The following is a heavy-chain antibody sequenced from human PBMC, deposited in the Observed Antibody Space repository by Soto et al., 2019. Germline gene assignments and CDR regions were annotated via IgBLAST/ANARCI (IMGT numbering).Heavy chain of an antibody. CDR3: ARHSMGRSYTHYYYYYDMDV. CDR2: IYYSGST. J-gene: IGHJ6*02. CDR1: GGSISSYY. Sequence: SETLSLTCTVSGGSISSYYWSWIRQPPGKGLEWIGYIYYSGSTNYNPSLKSRVTISVDTSKNQFSLKLSSVTAADTAVYYCARHSMGRSYTHYYYYYDMDVWGQGTTVTVSS. V-gene: IGHV4-59*08. D-gene: IGHD1-26*01.